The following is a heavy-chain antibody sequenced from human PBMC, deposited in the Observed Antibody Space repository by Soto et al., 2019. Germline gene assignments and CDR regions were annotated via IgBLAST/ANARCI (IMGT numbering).Heavy chain of an antibody. D-gene: IGHD3-22*01. J-gene: IGHJ6*02. Sequence: ASVKVSCKASGHTFTSYGIRWVRQAPGQGLELMGWISAYNGNTNYAQKLQGRVTMTTDTSTSTAYMELRSLRSDDTAVYYCAAGREYYYDSSGYYYYYGMDVWGQGTTVTVYS. CDR3: AAGREYYYDSSGYYYYYGMDV. V-gene: IGHV1-18*04. CDR2: ISAYNGNT. CDR1: GHTFTSYG.